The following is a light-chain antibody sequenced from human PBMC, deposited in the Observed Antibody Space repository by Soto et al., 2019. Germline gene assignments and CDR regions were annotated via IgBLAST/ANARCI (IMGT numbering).Light chain of an antibody. V-gene: IGKV3-15*01. Sequence: EILITQAPATMSVSRGQLATLSFIGSQSVSSNLAWYQQKPGQAPSLLIFSASTRATGVPARFSGSGYGTEFTLTISSLQSEDFAVYYCQQYNKWPQWTFGQGTKVDIK. CDR3: QQYNKWPQWT. CDR1: QSVSSN. CDR2: SAS. J-gene: IGKJ1*01.